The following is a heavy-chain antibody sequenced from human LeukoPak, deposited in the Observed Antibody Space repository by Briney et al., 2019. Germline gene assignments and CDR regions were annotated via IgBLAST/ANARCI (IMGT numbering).Heavy chain of an antibody. CDR1: GGSISGSSYY. Sequence: PSETLSLTCTVSGGSISGSSYYWGWIRQPPGKGLEWIGSINYSEETYYHPSLKSRVTISVDLSKNQISLKLSSVTAADTAVYYCGRDGEAYSSMNWGQGILVTVSS. V-gene: IGHV4-39*07. CDR3: GRDGEAYSSMN. D-gene: IGHD2-21*01. J-gene: IGHJ4*02. CDR2: INYSEET.